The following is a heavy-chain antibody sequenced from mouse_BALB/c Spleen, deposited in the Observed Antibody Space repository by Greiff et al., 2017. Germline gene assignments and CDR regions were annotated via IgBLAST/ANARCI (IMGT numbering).Heavy chain of an antibody. Sequence: EVQLVESGGGLVKPGGSLKLSCAASGFTFSSYTMSWVRQTPEKRLEWVATISSGGSYTYYPDSVKGRFTISRDNAKNTLYLQMSSLKSEDTAMYYCTREMGAYWGQGTLVTVSA. CDR3: TREMGAY. CDR1: GFTFSSYT. D-gene: IGHD2-3*01. J-gene: IGHJ3*01. CDR2: ISSGGSYT. V-gene: IGHV5-6-4*01.